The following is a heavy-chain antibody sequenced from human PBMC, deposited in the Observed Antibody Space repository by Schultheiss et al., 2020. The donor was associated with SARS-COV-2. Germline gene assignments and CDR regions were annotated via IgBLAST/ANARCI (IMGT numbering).Heavy chain of an antibody. Sequence: GGSLRLSCAASGFTFSSYEMNWVRQAPGKGLEWVSSISSSSSYIYYADSVKGRFTISRDNAKNSLYLQMNSLRAEDTAVYYCASGDSNYRPYYYYGMDDWGQGTTVTVSS. CDR2: ISSSSSYI. CDR1: GFTFSSYE. D-gene: IGHD4-11*01. J-gene: IGHJ6*02. V-gene: IGHV3-21*04. CDR3: ASGDSNYRPYYYYGMDD.